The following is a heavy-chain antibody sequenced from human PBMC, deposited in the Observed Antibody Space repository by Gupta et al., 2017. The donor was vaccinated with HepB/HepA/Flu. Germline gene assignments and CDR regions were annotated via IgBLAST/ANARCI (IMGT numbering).Heavy chain of an antibody. D-gene: IGHD3-10*01. J-gene: IGHJ6*02. CDR3: IRDPRGHGMDV. CDR2: IGTAGDT. Sequence: EVQLVESGGGLVQPGGSLRLSCPASGFTFSNYDMHWVRQATGKGLEWVSRIGTAGDTYYADSVKGRFTIAKENAKNSLYLQMNSLRAGDTAVYYCIRDPRGHGMDVWGQGTTVTVSS. V-gene: IGHV3-13*01. CDR1: GFTFSNYD.